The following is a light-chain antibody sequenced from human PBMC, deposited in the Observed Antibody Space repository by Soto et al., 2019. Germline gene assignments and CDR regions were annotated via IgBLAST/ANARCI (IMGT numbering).Light chain of an antibody. CDR2: EAS. V-gene: IGKV1-5*03. J-gene: IGKJ1*01. CDR1: QSISSW. Sequence: DIPMTQSPSILSASVGDRVTITCRASQSISSWLAWYQQKPGKAPRILIYEASSLQSGVPSRFSGSGSGTEFTLTISSLQPDDFATYYCQQYSVYSWTFGQGTKVEIK. CDR3: QQYSVYSWT.